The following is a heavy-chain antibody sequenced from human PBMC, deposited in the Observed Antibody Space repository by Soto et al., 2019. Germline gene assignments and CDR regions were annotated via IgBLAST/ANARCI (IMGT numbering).Heavy chain of an antibody. D-gene: IGHD3-10*01. J-gene: IGHJ4*02. V-gene: IGHV3-30-3*01. Sequence: GGSLRLSCAASGFTFSSYAMHWVRQAPGKGLEWVAVISYDGSNKYYADSVKGRFTISRDNSKNTLYLQMNSLRAEDTAVYYCAGDYLFTYYFDYWGQGTLVTVSS. CDR2: ISYDGSNK. CDR1: GFTFSSYA. CDR3: AGDYLFTYYFDY.